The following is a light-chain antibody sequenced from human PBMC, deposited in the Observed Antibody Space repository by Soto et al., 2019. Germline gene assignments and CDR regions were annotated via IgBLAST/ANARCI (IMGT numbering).Light chain of an antibody. CDR2: DVS. Sequence: QSDLPQPASVSGSPGQSITISCTGTSSDVGGYNYVSWYQQHPGKAPKLMIYDVSNRPSGVSKRFSGSKSGNTASLTISGLQAEDEADDYCSSYTSSSTLYVFGTGTKLT. J-gene: IGLJ1*01. CDR1: SSDVGGYNY. V-gene: IGLV2-14*01. CDR3: SSYTSSSTLYV.